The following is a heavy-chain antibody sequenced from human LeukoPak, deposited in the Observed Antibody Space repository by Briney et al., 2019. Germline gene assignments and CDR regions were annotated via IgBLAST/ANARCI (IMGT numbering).Heavy chain of an antibody. D-gene: IGHD3-3*01. J-gene: IGHJ6*03. V-gene: IGHV4-4*07. CDR2: IYTSGST. CDR3: ARDRYDFWSGSDYYYYMDV. CDR1: GGSISSYY. Sequence: SETLSLTCTVSGGSISSYYWSWIRQPAGEGLEWIGRIYTSGSTNYNPSLKSRVTMSVDTSKNQFSLKLSSVTAADTAVYYCARDRYDFWSGSDYYYYMDVWGKGTTVTVSS.